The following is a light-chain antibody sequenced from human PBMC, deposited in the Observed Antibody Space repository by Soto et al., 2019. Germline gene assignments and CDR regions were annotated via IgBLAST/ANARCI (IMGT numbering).Light chain of an antibody. CDR1: QTINKY. J-gene: IGKJ4*02. V-gene: IGKV1-39*01. CDR3: QQPYTTPGT. CDR2: GAS. Sequence: DIQMTQSPSSLPASVGDSVTITCRASQTINKYLNWYQHKPGQAPKLLIYGASSLYKGVPARFHGSVGGTFFTLTISSLQPEDFATYYCQQPYTTPGTFGRGTTVEIK.